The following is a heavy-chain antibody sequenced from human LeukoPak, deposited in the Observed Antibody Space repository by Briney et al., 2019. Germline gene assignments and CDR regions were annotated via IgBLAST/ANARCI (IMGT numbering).Heavy chain of an antibody. CDR2: ISPTGAST. CDR3: AKDASPYNWNDFDY. J-gene: IGHJ4*02. Sequence: GGSLRLSCAASTFTFSRYAMAWVRQAPGKGLEWVSAISPTGASTYYADSVKGRFTISRDNAKNSLYLQMNSLRAEDTALYYCAKDASPYNWNDFDYWGQGTLVTVSS. CDR1: TFTFSRYA. V-gene: IGHV3-23*01. D-gene: IGHD1-1*01.